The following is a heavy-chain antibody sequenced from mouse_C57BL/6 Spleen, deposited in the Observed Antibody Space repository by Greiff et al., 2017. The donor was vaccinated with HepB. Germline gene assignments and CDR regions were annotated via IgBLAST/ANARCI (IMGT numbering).Heavy chain of an antibody. J-gene: IGHJ4*01. CDR2: IWSDGST. CDR3: ARHDYSNLYAMDY. Sequence: VKLVESGPGLVAPSQSLSITCTVSGFSLTSYGVHWVRQPPGKGLEWLVVIWSDGSTTYNSALKSRLSISKDNSKSQVFLKMNSLQTDDTAMYYCARHDYSNLYAMDYWGQGTSVTVSS. V-gene: IGHV2-6-1*01. D-gene: IGHD2-5*01. CDR1: GFSLTSYG.